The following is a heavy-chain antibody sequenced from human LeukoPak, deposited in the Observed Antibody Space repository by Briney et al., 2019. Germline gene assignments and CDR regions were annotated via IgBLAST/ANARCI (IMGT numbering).Heavy chain of an antibody. CDR1: GGIFSSYA. D-gene: IGHD3-3*01. Sequence: SVKVSCKASGGIFSSYAISWVRQAPGQGLEWMGGIIPIFGTTNYAQKFQGRVTITADESTSTVYMELSSLRSEDTATYYCASSGVVSTNYYVMDVWGQGTTVTVSS. V-gene: IGHV1-69*13. CDR3: ASSGVVSTNYYVMDV. J-gene: IGHJ6*02. CDR2: IIPIFGTT.